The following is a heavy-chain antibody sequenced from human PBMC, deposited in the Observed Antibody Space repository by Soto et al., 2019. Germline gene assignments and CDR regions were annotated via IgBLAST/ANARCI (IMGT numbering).Heavy chain of an antibody. CDR1: GGSFSGYY. D-gene: IGHD5-18*01. V-gene: IGHV4-34*01. CDR2: INHSGST. Sequence: PSETLSLTCAVYGGSFSGYYWSWIRQPPGKGLEWIGEINHSGSTNYNPSLKSRVTISVDTSKNQYSLKLSSVTAADTAVYYCARLSGYSLGFDYWGQGTLVTVSS. CDR3: ARLSGYSLGFDY. J-gene: IGHJ4*02.